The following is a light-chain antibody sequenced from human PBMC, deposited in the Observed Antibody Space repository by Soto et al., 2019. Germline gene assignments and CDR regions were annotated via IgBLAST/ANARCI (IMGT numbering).Light chain of an antibody. CDR2: KAS. CDR1: QTISSW. CDR3: QHYNSYSEA. Sequence: DIQMTQSPSTLSGSVGDRVTITCRASQTISSWLAWYQQKPGKDPKLLIYKASTLKSGVPSRFSGSGSGTEFTRTISGLQPDDFASYYCQHYNSYSEAFGQGTKVELK. V-gene: IGKV1-5*03. J-gene: IGKJ1*01.